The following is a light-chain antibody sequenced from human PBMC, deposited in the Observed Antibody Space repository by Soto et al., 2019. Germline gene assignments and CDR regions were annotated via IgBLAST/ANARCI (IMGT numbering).Light chain of an antibody. V-gene: IGLV2-14*01. Sequence: QSALAQPASVSGSPGQSIAISCTGTSSDVGGYNYVSWYQQHPGKAPKLLISEVSIRPSGVSDRFSGSKSGNTASLTISGLQTEDEADYYCSSFTSAYTFVLGSGTKVTVL. CDR1: SSDVGGYNY. CDR3: SSFTSAYTFV. CDR2: EVS. J-gene: IGLJ1*01.